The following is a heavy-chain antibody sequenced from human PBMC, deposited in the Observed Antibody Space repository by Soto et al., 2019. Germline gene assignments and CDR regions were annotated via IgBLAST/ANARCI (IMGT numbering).Heavy chain of an antibody. CDR1: GFTFSSYW. J-gene: IGHJ4*02. D-gene: IGHD3-22*01. CDR3: ARPRYDSSGTPFDH. V-gene: IGHV3-74*01. Sequence: EVQLVESGGGLVQPWGSLRLSCAASGFTFSSYWMHWVRQAPGKGLVWVSRINSDGSSTSYADSVKGRFIISGDNAKNTLYLQMNSLRAEDTAVYYCARPRYDSSGTPFDHWGQGTLVTVSS. CDR2: INSDGSST.